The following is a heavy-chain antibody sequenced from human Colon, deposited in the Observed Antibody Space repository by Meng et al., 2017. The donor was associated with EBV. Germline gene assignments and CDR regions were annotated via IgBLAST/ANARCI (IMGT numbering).Heavy chain of an antibody. V-gene: IGHV4-34*01. Sequence: QVRLTQVGAGRWKPSDTLSRNCAVYGGFFRDYYWTWIRHPPGKGLEWIGEIDHRGNTKYNPSLKSRVTISLDTSKKQFSLKVSSVTAADSAVYYCARRGPSGNFSPWSQGALVTVSS. J-gene: IGHJ5*02. CDR2: IDHRGNT. CDR3: ARRGPSGNFSP. CDR1: GGFFRDYY. D-gene: IGHD3-10*01.